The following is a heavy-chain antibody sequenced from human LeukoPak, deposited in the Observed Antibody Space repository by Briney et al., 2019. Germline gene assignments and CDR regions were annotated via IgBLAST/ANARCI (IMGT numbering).Heavy chain of an antibody. Sequence: PGGSLRLSCAASGFTFSSYSMNWVRQAPGKGLEWVSSISSSSSYIYYADSVKGRFTISRDNAKNSLYLQMNSLRAEDTAVYYCARNGLLRYFDWLLYPYYYYYGMDVWGQGTTVTVSS. V-gene: IGHV3-21*01. CDR3: ARNGLLRYFDWLLYPYYYYYGMDV. CDR1: GFTFSSYS. J-gene: IGHJ6*02. D-gene: IGHD3-9*01. CDR2: ISSSSSYI.